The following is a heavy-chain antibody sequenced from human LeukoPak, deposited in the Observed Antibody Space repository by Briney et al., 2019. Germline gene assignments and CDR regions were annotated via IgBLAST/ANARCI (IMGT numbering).Heavy chain of an antibody. D-gene: IGHD1-26*01. Sequence: SETLSLTCTVSGGSISSYYWSWIRQPAGKGLEWIGRIYTSGSTNYNPSLKSRVTMSVDTSKNQFSLKLSSVTAADTAVYYCARYSGLRRKGEFDYWGQGTLVTVSS. CDR1: GGSISSYY. CDR2: IYTSGST. CDR3: ARYSGLRRKGEFDY. J-gene: IGHJ4*02. V-gene: IGHV4-4*07.